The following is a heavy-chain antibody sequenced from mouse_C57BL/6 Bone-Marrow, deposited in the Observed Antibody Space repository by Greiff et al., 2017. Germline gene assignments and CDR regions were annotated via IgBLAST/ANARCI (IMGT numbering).Heavy chain of an antibody. D-gene: IGHD1-1*01. Sequence: EVQRVESGGDLVKPGGSLKLSCAASGFTFSSYGMSWVRQTPDKRLEWVATISSGGSYTYYPDSAKGRFTISRDNAQNTLYQQMRSLKSEDTAMYYCARQDLIPTVVPYFDCWGQGTTLTVSS. CDR2: ISSGGSYT. CDR3: ARQDLIPTVVPYFDC. CDR1: GFTFSSYG. V-gene: IGHV5-6*01. J-gene: IGHJ2*01.